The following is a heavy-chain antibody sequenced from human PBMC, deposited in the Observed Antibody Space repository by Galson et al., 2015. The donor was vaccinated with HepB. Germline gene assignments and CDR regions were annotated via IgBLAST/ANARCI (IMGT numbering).Heavy chain of an antibody. Sequence: SVKVSCKASGYTFTSYYMFWVRQAPGQGLEWMGLINPSGDSATYSQKFQSTVTMTRDTSTSTVYMELSSLRSEDTAVYYCARYSSTMAFDYWGQGTLVTVSS. CDR1: GYTFTSYY. J-gene: IGHJ4*02. V-gene: IGHV1-46*01. D-gene: IGHD2-2*01. CDR2: INPSGDSA. CDR3: ARYSSTMAFDY.